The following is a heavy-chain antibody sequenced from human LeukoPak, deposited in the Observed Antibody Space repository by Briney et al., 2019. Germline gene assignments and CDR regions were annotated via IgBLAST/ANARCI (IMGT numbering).Heavy chain of an antibody. D-gene: IGHD2-2*01. CDR2: ISSSSSYI. CDR1: GFTFSSCS. Sequence: GGSLRLSCAASGFTFSSCSMNWVRQAPGKGLEWVSSISSSSSYIYYADSVKGRFTISRDNAKNSLYLQMNSLRAEDTAVYYCARGVVPAAIAYFDYWGQGTLVTVSS. CDR3: ARGVVPAAIAYFDY. V-gene: IGHV3-21*01. J-gene: IGHJ4*02.